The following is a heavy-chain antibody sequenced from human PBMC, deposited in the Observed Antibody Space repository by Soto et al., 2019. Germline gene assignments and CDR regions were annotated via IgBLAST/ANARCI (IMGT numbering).Heavy chain of an antibody. CDR1: GYTFTSYA. V-gene: IGHV1-3*01. Sequence: ASVKVSCKASGYTFTSYAMHWVRQAPGQRLEWMGWINAGNGSTKYSQNFQGRVTFTRDTSANTAYMELTSLISEDTAVYYCARPKDYDHCLDSWGQGTLVTVSS. CDR2: INAGNGST. CDR3: ARPKDYDHCLDS. J-gene: IGHJ4*02. D-gene: IGHD3-22*01.